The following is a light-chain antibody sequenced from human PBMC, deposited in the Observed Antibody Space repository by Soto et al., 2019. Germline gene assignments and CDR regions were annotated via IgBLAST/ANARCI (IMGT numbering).Light chain of an antibody. J-gene: IGLJ1*01. V-gene: IGLV2-23*01. Sequence: QSALTQPASVSGSPGQSITISCTGTSSDVGSYNLVSWYQQHPGKAPKLMIYEGSKRPSGVSNRFSGSKSGNTASLTISGLQAEDEADYYCRSYAGSSSYVFGTGTKLIVL. CDR3: RSYAGSSSYV. CDR1: SSDVGSYNL. CDR2: EGS.